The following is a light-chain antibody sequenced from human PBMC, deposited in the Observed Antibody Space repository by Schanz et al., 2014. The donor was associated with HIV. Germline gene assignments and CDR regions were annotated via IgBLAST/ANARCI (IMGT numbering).Light chain of an antibody. CDR2: GAS. CDR1: QSVSSY. Sequence: PGERAALSCRACQSVSSYLAWDQQKPGQAPRLLIYGASTRATGIPARFSGSGSGTEFTLTISSLQPEDFATYYCQHYGTSRTFGQGTKVEI. CDR3: QHYGTSRT. V-gene: IGKV3-15*01. J-gene: IGKJ1*01.